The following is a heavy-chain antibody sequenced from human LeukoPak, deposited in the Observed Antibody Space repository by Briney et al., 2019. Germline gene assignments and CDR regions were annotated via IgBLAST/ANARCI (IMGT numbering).Heavy chain of an antibody. D-gene: IGHD6-13*01. V-gene: IGHV2-5*01. Sequence: SGPTLVKPTQTLTLTCTFSGFSLSTSGVGVGWIRQPPGKALEWLALIYWNDDKRYSPSLKSRLTITKGTSKNQVVLTMTNMDPVDTATYYCAHSEAAAGFSPAGPRFDPWGQGTLVTVSS. CDR2: IYWNDDK. J-gene: IGHJ5*02. CDR3: AHSEAAAGFSPAGPRFDP. CDR1: GFSLSTSGVG.